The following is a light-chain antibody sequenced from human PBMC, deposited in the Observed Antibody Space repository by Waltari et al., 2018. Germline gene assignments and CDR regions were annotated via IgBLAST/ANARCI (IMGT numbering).Light chain of an antibody. Sequence: ETVLTQSPPTLSLSPGERATLSCRASQSLDIYLAWYQQKPGQAPRLLIYDASNRAAGIPARFSGSGSGTDFTLTISSLEPEDFAVYYCQQRKIWPPITFGQGTRLEIK. CDR1: QSLDIY. CDR3: QQRKIWPPIT. V-gene: IGKV3-11*01. CDR2: DAS. J-gene: IGKJ5*01.